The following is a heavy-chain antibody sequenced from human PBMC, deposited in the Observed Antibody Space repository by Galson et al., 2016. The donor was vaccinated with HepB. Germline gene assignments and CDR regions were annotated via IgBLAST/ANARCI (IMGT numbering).Heavy chain of an antibody. CDR1: GFTFSSYW. Sequence: SLRLSCAASGFTFSSYWMGWVRQAPGKGLEWVANIKQDGSEKYYVDSVRGRFSISRDNAKNSLYLQMNSLRAEDTAVYYCARGRRSWYGTFVYWGQGTLVTVSS. CDR3: ARGRRSWYGTFVY. CDR2: IKQDGSEK. J-gene: IGHJ4*02. V-gene: IGHV3-7*01. D-gene: IGHD6-13*01.